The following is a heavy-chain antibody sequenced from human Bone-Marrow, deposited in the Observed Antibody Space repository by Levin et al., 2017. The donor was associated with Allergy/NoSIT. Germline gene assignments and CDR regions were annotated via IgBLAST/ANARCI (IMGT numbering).Heavy chain of an antibody. CDR1: GFTVSSDD. D-gene: IGHD2-15*01. CDR2: IYSGGNT. V-gene: IGHV3-53*01. J-gene: IGHJ4*02. Sequence: SGGSLRLSCAASGFTVSSDDMSWVRQAPGKGLEWVSVIYSGGNTYYADSVTGRFTISSANSKNTLYLQMNSLRAEDTAVYYCERGIYPGMVGGFDYWGQGTLVTVSS. CDR3: ERGIYPGMVGGFDY.